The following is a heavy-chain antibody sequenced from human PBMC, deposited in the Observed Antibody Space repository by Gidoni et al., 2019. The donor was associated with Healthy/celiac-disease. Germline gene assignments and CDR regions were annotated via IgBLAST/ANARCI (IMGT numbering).Heavy chain of an antibody. J-gene: IGHJ2*01. CDR1: GGSFSGYY. CDR2: INHSGST. D-gene: IGHD4-17*01. CDR3: ARGRTSMTTVTTRGRNWYFDL. V-gene: IGHV4-34*01. Sequence: QVQLQQWGAGLLKPSETLSLTCAVYGGSFSGYYWSWIRQPPGKGLEWMGEINHSGSTNYNPSLKSRVTISVDTSKNQFSLKLSSVTAADTAVYYCARGRTSMTTVTTRGRNWYFDLWGRGTLVTVSS.